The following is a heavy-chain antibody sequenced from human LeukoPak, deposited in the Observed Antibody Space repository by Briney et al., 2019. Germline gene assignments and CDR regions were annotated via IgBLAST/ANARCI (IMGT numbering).Heavy chain of an antibody. D-gene: IGHD2-2*01. Sequence: GGSLRLSCAASGFTFSSYAMHWVRQAPGKGLEYVSAISTNGGSTYYANSVEGRFTISRDNSKNTLYLQMGSVRAEDMAVYYCARWGSTSCYDYWRQGTLVTVSS. CDR1: GFTFSSYA. V-gene: IGHV3-64*01. CDR2: ISTNGGST. CDR3: ARWGSTSCYDY. J-gene: IGHJ4*02.